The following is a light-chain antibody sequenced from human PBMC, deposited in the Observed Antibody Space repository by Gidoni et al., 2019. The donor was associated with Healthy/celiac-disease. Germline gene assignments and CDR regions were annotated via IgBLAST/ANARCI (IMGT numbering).Light chain of an antibody. V-gene: IGKV1-39*01. J-gene: IGKJ2*01. CDR2: AAS. Sequence: ASVGDRVTITCRASQSISSYLNWYQQKPGKAPKLLIYAASSLQSGVPSRFSGSGSGTDFTLTISSLQPEDFATYYCQQSYSTPRYTFGQGTKLEIK. CDR3: QQSYSTPRYT. CDR1: QSISSY.